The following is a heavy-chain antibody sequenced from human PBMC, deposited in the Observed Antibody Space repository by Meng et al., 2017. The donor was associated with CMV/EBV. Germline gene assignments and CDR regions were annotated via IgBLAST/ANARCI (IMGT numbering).Heavy chain of an antibody. J-gene: IGHJ6*02. V-gene: IGHV3-7*01. CDR3: AREEDYYGMDV. CDR1: GFTFSSYA. Sequence: GESLKISCAASGFTFSSYAMHWVRQAPGKGLEWVANIKQDGSEKYYVDSVKGRFTISRDNAKNSLYLQMNSLRAEDTAVYYCAREEDYYGMDVWGQGTTVTVSS. CDR2: IKQDGSEK.